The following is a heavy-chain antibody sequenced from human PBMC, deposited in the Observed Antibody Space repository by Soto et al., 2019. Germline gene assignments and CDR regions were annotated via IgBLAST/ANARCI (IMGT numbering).Heavy chain of an antibody. D-gene: IGHD4-4*01. Sequence: GESLKISCKGSGYSFTSYWIGWVRQMPGKGLEWMGIIYPGDSDTRYSPSFQGQVTISADKSISTAYLQWSSLKASDTAMYYCARRYSNSEDSENAFDIWGQGTMVTVSS. CDR3: ARRYSNSEDSENAFDI. J-gene: IGHJ3*02. V-gene: IGHV5-51*01. CDR1: GYSFTSYW. CDR2: IYPGDSDT.